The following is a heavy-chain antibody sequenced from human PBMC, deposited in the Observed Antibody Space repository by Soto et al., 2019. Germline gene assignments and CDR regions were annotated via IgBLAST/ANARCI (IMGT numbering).Heavy chain of an antibody. D-gene: IGHD5-12*01. CDR2: INHSGST. CDR1: GGSFSGYY. CDR3: ASLGNSGYDNPLDY. J-gene: IGHJ4*02. V-gene: IGHV4-34*01. Sequence: PSETLSLTCAVYGGSFSGYYWSWIRQPPGKGLEWIGEINHSGSTNYNPSLKSRVTISVDTSKNQFSLKLSSVTAADTAVYYCASLGNSGYDNPLDYWGQGTLVTVSS.